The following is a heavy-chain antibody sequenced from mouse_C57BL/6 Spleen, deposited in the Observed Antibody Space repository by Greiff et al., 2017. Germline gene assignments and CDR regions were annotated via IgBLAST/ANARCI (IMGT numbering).Heavy chain of an antibody. Sequence: EVQLQQSGTVLARPGASVKMSCKTSGYTFTSYWMHWVKQRPGQGLEWIGAIYPGNSDTSYNQKFKGKAKLTAVTSASTAYMELSSLTNEDSAVYYCTRTGDYSTAWFAYWGQGTLVTVSA. CDR1: GYTFTSYW. CDR3: TRTGDYSTAWFAY. D-gene: IGHD2-5*01. J-gene: IGHJ3*01. V-gene: IGHV1-5*01. CDR2: IYPGNSDT.